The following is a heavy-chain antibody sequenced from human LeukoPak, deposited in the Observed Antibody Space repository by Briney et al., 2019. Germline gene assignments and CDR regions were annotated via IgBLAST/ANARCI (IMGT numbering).Heavy chain of an antibody. CDR3: AKSLFTSATGTGRAFHI. V-gene: IGHV3-23*01. J-gene: IGHJ3*02. CDR1: GFSFSAYP. Sequence: GESLRLSCAASGFSFSAYPMGWVRQAPGKGLQWLSGISASGDVTFHADRVKGRFAISRDNSKNTLYLQMTGLRAGDTAEYYCAKSLFTSATGTGRAFHIWGQGTMVTVSS. D-gene: IGHD1-1*01. CDR2: ISASGDVT.